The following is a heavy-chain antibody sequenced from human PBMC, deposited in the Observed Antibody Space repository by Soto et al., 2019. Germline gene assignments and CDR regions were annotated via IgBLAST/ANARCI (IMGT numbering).Heavy chain of an antibody. V-gene: IGHV1-58*01. J-gene: IGHJ5*02. Sequence: SVKVSCKASGFTFTSSAVQWVRQARGQRLEWIGWIVVGSGNTNYAQKFQERVTITRDMSTSTAYMELSSLRSEDTAVYYCAAVGYYYGSGSYPMSWGQRTLVTVSS. D-gene: IGHD3-10*01. CDR1: GFTFTSSA. CDR2: IVVGSGNT. CDR3: AAVGYYYGSGSYPMS.